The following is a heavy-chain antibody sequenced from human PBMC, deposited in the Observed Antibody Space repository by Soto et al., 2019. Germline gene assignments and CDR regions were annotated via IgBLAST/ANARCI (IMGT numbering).Heavy chain of an antibody. CDR2: ISSSGSTI. CDR3: ARREEVAAFYYYYGMDV. D-gene: IGHD2-15*01. V-gene: IGHV3-48*03. CDR1: GFTFSSYE. Sequence: EVQLVESGGGLVQPGGSLRLSCAASGFTFSSYEMNWVRQAPGKGLEWVSYISSSGSTIYYADSVKGRFTISRDNAKNSLYLQMNSLRAEDTAVYYCARREEVAAFYYYYGMDVWGQGTTVTVS. J-gene: IGHJ6*02.